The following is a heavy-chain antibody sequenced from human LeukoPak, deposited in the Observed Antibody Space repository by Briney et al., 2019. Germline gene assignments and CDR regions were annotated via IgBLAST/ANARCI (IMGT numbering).Heavy chain of an antibody. V-gene: IGHV1-2*02. D-gene: IGHD3/OR15-3a*01. J-gene: IGHJ6*03. Sequence: ASVKVSCKASGYTFTGYYMHWVRQAPGQGLEWMGWINPNSGGTNYAQKFQGRVTMTRDTSISTAYMELSRLRSDDAAVYYCAREGTRYYYYMDVWGKGTTVTVSS. CDR1: GYTFTGYY. CDR3: AREGTRYYYYMDV. CDR2: INPNSGGT.